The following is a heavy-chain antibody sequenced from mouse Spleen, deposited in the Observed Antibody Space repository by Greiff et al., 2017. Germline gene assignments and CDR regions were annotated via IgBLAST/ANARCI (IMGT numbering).Heavy chain of an antibody. CDR3: ARWVYYDYYGSLYAMDY. CDR1: GFTFSDYG. D-gene: IGHD2-4*01. CDR2: ISSGSSTI. V-gene: IGHV5-17*01. Sequence: EVKLMESGGGLVKPGGSLKLSCAASGFTFSDYGMHWVRQAPEKGLEWVAYISSGSSTIYYADTVKGRFTISRDNAKNTLFLQMTSLRSEDTAMYYCARWVYYDYYGSLYAMDYWGQGTSVTVSS. J-gene: IGHJ4*01.